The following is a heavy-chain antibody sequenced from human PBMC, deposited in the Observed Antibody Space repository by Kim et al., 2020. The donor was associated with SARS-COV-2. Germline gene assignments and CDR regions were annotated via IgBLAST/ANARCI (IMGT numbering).Heavy chain of an antibody. CDR1: GYSFTSYW. V-gene: IGHV5-51*01. CDR2: IYPGDSDT. J-gene: IGHJ3*02. CDR3: ARPSLRVHKAFDI. Sequence: GESLKISCKGSGYSFTSYWIGWVRQMPGKGLEWMGIIYPGDSDTRYSPSFQGQVTISADKSISTAYLQWSSLKASDTAMYYCARPSLRVHKAFDIWGQGTMVTVSS.